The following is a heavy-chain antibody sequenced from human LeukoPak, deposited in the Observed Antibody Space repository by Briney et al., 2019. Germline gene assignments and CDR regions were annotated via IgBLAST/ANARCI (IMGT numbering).Heavy chain of an antibody. J-gene: IGHJ4*02. V-gene: IGHV3-33*01. Sequence: GRSLRLSCAASGFTFSSYGMHWVRQAPGKELEWVAVIWYDGSNKYYADSVKGRFTISRDNSKNTLYLQMNSLRAEDTAVYYCARDAKYYYDSSGFGYWGQGTLVTVSS. D-gene: IGHD3-22*01. CDR3: ARDAKYYYDSSGFGY. CDR2: IWYDGSNK. CDR1: GFTFSSYG.